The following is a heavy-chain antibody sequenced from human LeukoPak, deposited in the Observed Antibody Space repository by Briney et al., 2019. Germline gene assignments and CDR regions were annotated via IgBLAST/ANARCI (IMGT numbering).Heavy chain of an antibody. CDR1: GYTFTSYD. V-gene: IGHV1-8*01. J-gene: IGHJ4*02. Sequence: ASVKVSCKASGYTFTSYDINWVRQATGQGLEWMGWMNPNSGNTGYAQKFQGRVTMTRNTSISTAYMGLSSLRSEDTAVYYCAREGSTVNGYDYWGQGTLVTVSS. CDR2: MNPNSGNT. D-gene: IGHD4-17*01. CDR3: AREGSTVNGYDY.